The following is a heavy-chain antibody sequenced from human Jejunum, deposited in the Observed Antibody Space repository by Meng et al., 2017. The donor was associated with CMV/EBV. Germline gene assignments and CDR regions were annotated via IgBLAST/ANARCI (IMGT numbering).Heavy chain of an antibody. CDR2: ISGSGSST. D-gene: IGHD3-10*01. V-gene: IGHV3-23*01. Sequence: RLGSGGGWVQRGGPWGLPWEASGFTFSSYAMSWVRQAPGKGLEWVSPISGSGSSTYYADSVKGRFTISRDNSENTLYLQMNSLRAEDTAVYYCAKGGLGSPGLDSWGQGTLVTVSS. J-gene: IGHJ4*02. CDR3: AKGGLGSPGLDS. CDR1: GFTFSSYA.